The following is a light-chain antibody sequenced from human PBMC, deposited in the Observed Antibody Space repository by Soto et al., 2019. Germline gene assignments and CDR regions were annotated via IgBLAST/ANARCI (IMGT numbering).Light chain of an antibody. V-gene: IGLV3-21*02. CDR2: DDT. Sequence: SYELTQPPSVSVARGQTATITCGENNIGSKSVHWYQQKPGQAPVLVVYDDTARPSGVPDRFSGSKSGTSASLAITGLQAEDEADYYCQSYDSSLRGSVFGGGTKLTVL. CDR3: QSYDSSLRGSV. J-gene: IGLJ3*02. CDR1: NIGSKS.